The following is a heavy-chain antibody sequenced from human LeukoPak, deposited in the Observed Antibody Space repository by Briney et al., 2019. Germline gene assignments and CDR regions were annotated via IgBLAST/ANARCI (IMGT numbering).Heavy chain of an antibody. Sequence: PSETLSLTCTVSGGSIGSYYWSWIRQPPGKGLEWIGYIYDSGSTNYNPSLKSRVTISVDTSKNQFSLKLSSVTAADTAVYYCARDSSLLGYYDSSGYHWGQGTLVTVSS. D-gene: IGHD3-22*01. J-gene: IGHJ4*02. CDR3: ARDSSLLGYYDSSGYH. CDR2: IYDSGST. CDR1: GGSIGSYY. V-gene: IGHV4-59*12.